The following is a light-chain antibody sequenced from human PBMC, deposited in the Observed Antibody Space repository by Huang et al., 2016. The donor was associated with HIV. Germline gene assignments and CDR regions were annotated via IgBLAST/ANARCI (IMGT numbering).Light chain of an antibody. CDR1: QDISTY. CDR2: AAS. CDR3: QQYDNLPIT. Sequence: DIQMTQSPSSLSASVGDRVTITCQASQDISTYLNWYQQKPGKAPKVLIYAASNLETGVPSRFSGSGSGTNVTFTISSLQPEDIATYYCQQYDNLPITFGQGTRLE. V-gene: IGKV1-33*01. J-gene: IGKJ5*01.